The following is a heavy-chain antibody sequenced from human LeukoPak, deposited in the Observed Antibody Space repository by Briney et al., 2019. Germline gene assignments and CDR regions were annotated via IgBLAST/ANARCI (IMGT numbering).Heavy chain of an antibody. CDR3: ARVGTVTTPYYYYYGMDV. J-gene: IGHJ6*02. CDR1: GGTFSSYA. Sequence: SVKVSCKASGGTFSSYAISWVRQAPGQGLEWMGGIIPIFGTANYAQRFQGRVTITADESTSTAYMELSSLRSEDTAVYYCARVGTVTTPYYYYYGMDVWGQGTTVTVSS. V-gene: IGHV1-69*13. D-gene: IGHD4-17*01. CDR2: IIPIFGTA.